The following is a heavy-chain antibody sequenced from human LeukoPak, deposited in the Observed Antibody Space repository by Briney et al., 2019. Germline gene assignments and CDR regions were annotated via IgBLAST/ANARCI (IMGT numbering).Heavy chain of an antibody. D-gene: IGHD5-24*01. V-gene: IGHV3-30*18. CDR2: ISYDGSNK. J-gene: IGHJ4*02. Sequence: GGSLRLSCAASGFTFSSYGMHWVRQAPGKGLEWVAVISYDGSNKYYADSVKGRFTISRDNSKNSLYLQMNSLRAEDTALYYCANLDGHWGQGTLVTVSS. CDR1: GFTFSSYG. CDR3: ANLDGH.